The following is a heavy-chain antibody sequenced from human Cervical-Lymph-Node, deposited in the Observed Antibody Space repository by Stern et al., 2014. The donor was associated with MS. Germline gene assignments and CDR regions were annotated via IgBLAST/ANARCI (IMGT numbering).Heavy chain of an antibody. J-gene: IGHJ4*02. V-gene: IGHV4-39*01. CDR1: GGSISSSSYY. CDR2: IYYSGST. D-gene: IGHD6-19*01. CDR3: ARHKGSGLRNFDY. Sequence: VQLVESGPGLVKPSETLSLTCTVSGGSISSSSYYWGWIRQPPGKGLEWIGSIYYSGSTCYTPSIKSQVTLPVDTPKNQFPGKLGSVTAADTAVYYCARHKGSGLRNFDYWGQGTLVTVSS.